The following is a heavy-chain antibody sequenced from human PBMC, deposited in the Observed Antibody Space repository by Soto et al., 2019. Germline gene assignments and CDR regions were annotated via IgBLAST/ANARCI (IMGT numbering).Heavy chain of an antibody. J-gene: IGHJ5*02. CDR2: IYYTGST. CDR3: ASHLGYDSSGYYRNLFDP. Sequence: SETLSLTCTVSGVSISSYYWSWIRQPPGKGMEWIGYIYYTGSTNYNPSLKSRVTISVDTSKNQFSLKLNSVTAADTAVYFCASHLGYDSSGYYRNLFDPWGQGTLVTVSS. D-gene: IGHD3-22*01. CDR1: GVSISSYY. V-gene: IGHV4-59*08.